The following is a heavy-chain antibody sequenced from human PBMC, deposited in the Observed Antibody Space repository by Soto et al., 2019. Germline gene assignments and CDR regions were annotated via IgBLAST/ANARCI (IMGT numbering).Heavy chain of an antibody. J-gene: IGHJ6*02. CDR3: ARNKGYGSSPYVMDV. V-gene: IGHV3-23*01. D-gene: IGHD6-13*01. CDR1: GFTFSSYA. CDR2: IGGSGATR. Sequence: LRLSCAVSGFTFSSYAMSWVRQAPGKGLEWVSGIGGSGATRYYADSVKGRFTISRDNAKNSLYLQMNSLRDEDTAVYYCARNKGYGSSPYVMDVSGQGTTVTVSS.